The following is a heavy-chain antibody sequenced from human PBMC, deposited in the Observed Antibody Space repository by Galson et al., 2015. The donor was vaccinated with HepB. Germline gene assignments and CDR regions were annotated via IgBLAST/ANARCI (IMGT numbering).Heavy chain of an antibody. CDR1: GFTFSSYA. Sequence: SLRLSCAASGFTFSSYAMSWVRQAPGKGLEWVSAISGSGGSTYYADSVKGRFTISRDNSKNTLYLQMNSLRAEDTAVYYCAKGPNSYYYDSSGYYYFDYWGQGTLVTVSS. J-gene: IGHJ4*02. CDR3: AKGPNSYYYDSSGYYYFDY. V-gene: IGHV3-23*01. D-gene: IGHD3-22*01. CDR2: ISGSGGST.